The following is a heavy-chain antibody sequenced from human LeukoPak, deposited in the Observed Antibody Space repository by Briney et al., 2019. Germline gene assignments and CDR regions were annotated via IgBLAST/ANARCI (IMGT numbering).Heavy chain of an antibody. CDR1: GFTVSSNY. D-gene: IGHD2-2*01. CDR2: IYSGGST. CDR3: ARDKAGVVPAAPFDY. Sequence: GGSLRLSCAASGFTVSSNYMSWVRQAPGKGLEWVSVIYSGGSTYYADSVKGRFTISRDNSKNTLYLQMNSLRAEDTAVYYCARDKAGVVPAAPFDYWGQGTLVTVSS. V-gene: IGHV3-53*01. J-gene: IGHJ4*02.